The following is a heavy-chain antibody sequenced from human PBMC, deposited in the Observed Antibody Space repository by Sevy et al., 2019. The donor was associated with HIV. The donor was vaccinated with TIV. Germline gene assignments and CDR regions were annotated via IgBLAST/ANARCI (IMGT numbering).Heavy chain of an antibody. Sequence: SETLSLTCTISGGSINNGGYYWTWIRQFPGKGLEWIGYIFTSGSTDSNPSLMSRVDISLDSSQSHFTLNVRSVTAADTAVYYCANGGARATSSFDPWGQGILVTVSS. V-gene: IGHV4-31*03. J-gene: IGHJ5*02. CDR1: GGSINNGGYY. D-gene: IGHD2-15*01. CDR2: IFTSGST. CDR3: ANGGARATSSFDP.